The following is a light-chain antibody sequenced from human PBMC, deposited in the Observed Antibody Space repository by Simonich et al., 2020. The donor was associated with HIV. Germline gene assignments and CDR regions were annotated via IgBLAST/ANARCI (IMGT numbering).Light chain of an antibody. Sequence: DIVMTQSPDSLAVSLGERATINCKSSQSVLRSSNNKNHLAWYQQKPGQPPKLLIYWASTRESGVPDRFSGSGSGTDFTLTISSLQAEDVAVYYCQQYHSSPCTFGPGTKVDIK. CDR3: QQYHSSPCT. CDR2: WAS. J-gene: IGKJ3*01. V-gene: IGKV4-1*01. CDR1: QSVLRSSNNKNH.